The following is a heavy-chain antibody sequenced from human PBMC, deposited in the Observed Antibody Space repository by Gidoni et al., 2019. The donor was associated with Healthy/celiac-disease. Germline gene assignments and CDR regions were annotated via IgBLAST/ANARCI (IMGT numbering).Heavy chain of an antibody. D-gene: IGHD6-19*01. CDR2: IGGSVGST. Sequence: EVQLLESGGGLVQPGGSLILSCAASGFTFSRYAMSWVRQAQGKGLEWGSAIGGSVGSTYYADSVKGRFTISRDNSKNTRYLQMNSLRAEDTAVYYCAKDRRAVAAAAYFDYWGQGTLVTVSS. V-gene: IGHV3-23*01. CDR3: AKDRRAVAAAAYFDY. J-gene: IGHJ4*02. CDR1: GFTFSRYA.